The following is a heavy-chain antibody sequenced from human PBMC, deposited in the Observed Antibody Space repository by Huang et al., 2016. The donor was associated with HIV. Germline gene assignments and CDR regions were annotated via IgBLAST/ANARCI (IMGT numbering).Heavy chain of an antibody. CDR2: VNTKNCNT. Sequence: QAQLVQSGAEVKKPGASVRVSCKASGYSLTAYDINWVRQATGQGLEWIVYVNTKNCNTGYAHKFRSRVTFARRTAISTVDMELSRLTSDDTAVYYGARVRFKETYNYHMDVWGKGTTVIVS. CDR1: GYSLTAYD. CDR3: ARVRFKETYNYHMDV. J-gene: IGHJ6*03. V-gene: IGHV1-8*03. D-gene: IGHD3-10*01.